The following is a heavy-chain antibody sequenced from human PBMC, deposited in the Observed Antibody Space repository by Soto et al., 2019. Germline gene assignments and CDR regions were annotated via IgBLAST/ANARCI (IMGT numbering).Heavy chain of an antibody. V-gene: IGHV3-21*01. CDR1: GFTFSSYS. Sequence: PGGSLRLSCAASGFTFSSYSMNWVRQAPGKGLEWVPSISSSSSYIYYADSVKGRFTISRDNAKNSLYLQMNSLRAEDTAVYYCARDYGSGSYYNPNYYYGMDVWGQGTTVTVSS. CDR2: ISSSSSYI. D-gene: IGHD3-10*01. CDR3: ARDYGSGSYYNPNYYYGMDV. J-gene: IGHJ6*02.